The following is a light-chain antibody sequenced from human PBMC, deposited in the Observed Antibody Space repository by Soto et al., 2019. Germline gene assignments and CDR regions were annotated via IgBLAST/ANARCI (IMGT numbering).Light chain of an antibody. J-gene: IGLJ2*01. CDR1: SSSIGSYS. CDR3: ASWDDSLSVI. Sequence: QSVLTHPPSASGAPGQRVTISCSGSSSSIGSYSVYWYQQLPGTAPKLLIYEDNQRPSGVPDRFSGSKSDTSASLAISGLRSGDEADYYCASWDDSLSVIFGGGTQLTVL. CDR2: EDN. V-gene: IGLV1-47*01.